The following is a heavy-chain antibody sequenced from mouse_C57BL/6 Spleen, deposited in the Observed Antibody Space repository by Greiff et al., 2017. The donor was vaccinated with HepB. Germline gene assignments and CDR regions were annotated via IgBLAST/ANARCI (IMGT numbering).Heavy chain of an antibody. V-gene: IGHV1-80*01. Sequence: VKLQESGAELVKPGASVKISCKASGYAFSSYWMNWVKQRPGKGLEWIGQIYPGDGDTNYNGKFKGKATLTADKSSSTAYMQLSSLTSEDSAVYFCARSGRDGYYWYFDVWGTGTTVTVSS. CDR3: ARSGRDGYYWYFDV. CDR1: GYAFSSYW. CDR2: IYPGDGDT. J-gene: IGHJ1*03. D-gene: IGHD2-3*01.